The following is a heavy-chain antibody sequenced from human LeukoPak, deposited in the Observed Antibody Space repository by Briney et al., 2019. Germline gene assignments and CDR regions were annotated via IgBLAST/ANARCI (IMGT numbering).Heavy chain of an antibody. Sequence: SETLSLTCTVSGGSISSYYWTWIRQPAGKGLEWIGRIYNSGSTNYNPSLKSRVTMSLDTSKNQFSLKLSSVTAADTAVYYCARDRLTIGGIDYWGQGTLVTVSS. J-gene: IGHJ4*02. D-gene: IGHD3-10*01. CDR3: ARDRLTIGGIDY. V-gene: IGHV4-4*07. CDR1: GGSISSYY. CDR2: IYNSGST.